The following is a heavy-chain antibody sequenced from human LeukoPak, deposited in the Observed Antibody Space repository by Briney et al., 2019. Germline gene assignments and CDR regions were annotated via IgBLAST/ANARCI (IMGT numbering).Heavy chain of an antibody. CDR3: SRELIGSLVAPHVYGY. V-gene: IGHV3-49*04. CDR2: IASETYGGTA. J-gene: IGHJ4*02. CDR1: GFTFGDYA. D-gene: IGHD2-2*01. Sequence: GGSLRLSCTTSGFTFGDYAMTWVRQAPRKGLEWVGFIASETYGGTAEYAASVKGRFTISRDDFKSIAYLQMNSLKTEDTAMYYCSRELIGSLVAPHVYGYWGQGTLVTVSS.